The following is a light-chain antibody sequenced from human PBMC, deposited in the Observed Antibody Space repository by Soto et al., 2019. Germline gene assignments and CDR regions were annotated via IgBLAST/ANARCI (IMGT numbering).Light chain of an antibody. J-gene: IGLJ2*01. CDR1: SSNIGNNY. V-gene: IGLV1-51*01. Sequence: QSVLTQPPSVSAAPGQKVTISCSGSSSNIGNNYVFWYQQLPGTAPKLLIYDNDKRPSGIPDRFSGSKSGTSATLGITGLQTGVEADYYGATGDRSLRVGVFGGGTKLTVL. CDR3: ATGDRSLRVGV. CDR2: DND.